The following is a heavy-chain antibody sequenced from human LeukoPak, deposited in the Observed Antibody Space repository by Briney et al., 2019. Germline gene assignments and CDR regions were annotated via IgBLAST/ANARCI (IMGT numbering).Heavy chain of an antibody. Sequence: ASVKVSCKASGYTFTGYYMHWVRQAPGQGLEWMGWINPNSGGTNYVQKFQGWVTMTRDTSISTAYMELSRLRSDDTAVYYCARGQYCSSTSCFTDYWGQGTLVTVSS. CDR2: INPNSGGT. CDR1: GYTFTGYY. V-gene: IGHV1-2*04. J-gene: IGHJ4*02. D-gene: IGHD2-2*01. CDR3: ARGQYCSSTSCFTDY.